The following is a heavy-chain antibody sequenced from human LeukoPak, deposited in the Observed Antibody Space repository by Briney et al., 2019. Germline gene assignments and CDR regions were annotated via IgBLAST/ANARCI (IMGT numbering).Heavy chain of an antibody. D-gene: IGHD3-16*01. J-gene: IGHJ3*02. CDR2: ISYDGSNK. CDR3: AKGRIMITARAAFDI. CDR1: GFTFSSYA. Sequence: GRSLRLSCAASGFTFSSYAMHWVRQAPGKGLEWVAVISYDGSNKYYADSVKGRFTISRDNSKNTLYLQMNSLRAEDTAVYYCAKGRIMITARAAFDIWGQGTMVTVSS. V-gene: IGHV3-30-3*01.